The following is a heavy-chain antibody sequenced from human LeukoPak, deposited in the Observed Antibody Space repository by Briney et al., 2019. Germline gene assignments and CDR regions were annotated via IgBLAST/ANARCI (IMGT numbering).Heavy chain of an antibody. Sequence: SETLSLTCTVSGGSISSSSYYWRWIRQPPGKGREWIGSIFYSGSTYYNPSLKSRVTISVDTSKHQFSLKLSSVTAADTAVYYCARESSGDPGGAYYFDYWGQGTLVTVSS. V-gene: IGHV4-39*07. CDR1: GGSISSSSYY. CDR2: IFYSGST. J-gene: IGHJ4*02. D-gene: IGHD3-10*01. CDR3: ARESSGDPGGAYYFDY.